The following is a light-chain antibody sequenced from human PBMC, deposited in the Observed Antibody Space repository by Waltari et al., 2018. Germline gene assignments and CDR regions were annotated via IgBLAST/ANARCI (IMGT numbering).Light chain of an antibody. CDR3: QQRST. CDR1: QSVSSY. J-gene: IGKJ1*01. CDR2: DAS. Sequence: EIVLTQSPATLSLSPGERATLSCRASQSVSSYLAWYQQKHGQAPSLLIYDASIRATGIPARFSGSGSGTDFTLTISSLAPEDFAVYYCQQRSTFGQGTKVEIK. V-gene: IGKV3-11*01.